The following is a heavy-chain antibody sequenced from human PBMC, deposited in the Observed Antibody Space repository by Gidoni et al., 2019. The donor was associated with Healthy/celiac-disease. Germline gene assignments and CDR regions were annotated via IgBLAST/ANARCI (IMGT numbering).Heavy chain of an antibody. Sequence: EVQLLESGGGLVQPGGSLRLSCAASGFTFSSYAMSWVRQAPGKGLEWVSAISGSGGSTYYADSVKGRFTISRDNSKNTLYLQMNSLRAEDTAVYYCAKEPPLRFLEWLFTNYFDYWGQGTLVTVSS. CDR3: AKEPPLRFLEWLFTNYFDY. CDR2: ISGSGGST. D-gene: IGHD3-3*01. CDR1: GFTFSSYA. J-gene: IGHJ4*02. V-gene: IGHV3-23*01.